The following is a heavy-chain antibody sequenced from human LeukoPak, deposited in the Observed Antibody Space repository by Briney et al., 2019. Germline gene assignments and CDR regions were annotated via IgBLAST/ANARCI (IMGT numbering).Heavy chain of an antibody. CDR3: AKDVDTAMFNHSFHH. Sequence: GGSLRLSCAASGFTFSSYAMSWVRQAPGKGLEWVAAMWGSGSIKYYADSVKGRFTISRDNSKNTLYLQMNSLRAEDTAVYYCAKDVDTAMFNHSFHHWGQGTLVTVSS. CDR2: MWGSGSIK. D-gene: IGHD5-18*01. J-gene: IGHJ1*01. CDR1: GFTFSSYA. V-gene: IGHV3-23*01.